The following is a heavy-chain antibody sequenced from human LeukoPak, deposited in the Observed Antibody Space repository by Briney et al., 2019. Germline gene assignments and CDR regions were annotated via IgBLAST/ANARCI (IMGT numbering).Heavy chain of an antibody. CDR1: GFTFSSYW. Sequence: GGSLRLSCAASGFTFSSYWMSWVRQAPGKGLEWVANIKQDGSEKYYVDSVKGRFTISRDNAKNSLYLQMNSLRAEDTAVYYCARAPDYGDYELTYYYYGMDVWGQGTTVTVSS. D-gene: IGHD4-17*01. CDR2: IKQDGSEK. J-gene: IGHJ6*02. V-gene: IGHV3-7*01. CDR3: ARAPDYGDYELTYYYYGMDV.